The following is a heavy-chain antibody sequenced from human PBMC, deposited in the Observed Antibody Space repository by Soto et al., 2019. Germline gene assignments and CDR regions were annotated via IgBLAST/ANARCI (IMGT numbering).Heavy chain of an antibody. D-gene: IGHD3-10*01. CDR3: DSARLPGVIGAPNSGGFDV. Sequence: GGSLRLSCAASGFTFSIYAMNWVRQAPGKGLEWVAGICDSRGDTYYADSVKGRFTISRDNSKNTLYLQMNSLRVEDTAVYFCDSARLPGVIGAPNSGGFDVWGQGTQVTVSS. J-gene: IGHJ3*01. CDR2: ICDSRGDT. V-gene: IGHV3-23*01. CDR1: GFTFSIYA.